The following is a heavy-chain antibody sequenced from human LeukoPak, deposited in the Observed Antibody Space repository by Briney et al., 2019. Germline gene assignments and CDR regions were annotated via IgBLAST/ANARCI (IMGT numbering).Heavy chain of an antibody. V-gene: IGHV3-30-3*01. CDR1: GFTFSSYA. CDR3: AREKSPGRFGELRDAFDI. D-gene: IGHD3-10*01. CDR2: ISYDGSNK. Sequence: GGSLRLSCAASGFTFSSYAMHWVRQAPGKGLEWVAVISYDGSNKYHADSVKGRFTISRDNSKNTLYLQMNSLRAEDTAVYYCAREKSPGRFGELRDAFDIWGQGTMVTVSS. J-gene: IGHJ3*02.